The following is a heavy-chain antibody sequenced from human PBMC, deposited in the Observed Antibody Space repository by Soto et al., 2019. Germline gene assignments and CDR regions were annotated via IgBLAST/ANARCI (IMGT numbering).Heavy chain of an antibody. CDR3: ARLYGSGSYYPRPIDY. V-gene: IGHV4-31*03. Sequence: QVQLQESGPGLVKPSQTLSLTCTVSGGSISSGGYYWSWIRQHPGKGLEWIGYIYYSGSTYYNPSLKSRVTISVDTSKNQFSLKLSSVTAADTAVYYCARLYGSGSYYPRPIDYWGQGTLFTVSS. D-gene: IGHD3-10*01. J-gene: IGHJ4*02. CDR1: GGSISSGGYY. CDR2: IYYSGST.